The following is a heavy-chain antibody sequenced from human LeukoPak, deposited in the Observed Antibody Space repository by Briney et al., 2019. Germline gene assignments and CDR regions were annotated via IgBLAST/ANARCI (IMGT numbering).Heavy chain of an antibody. CDR3: ARDDRGGMDV. V-gene: IGHV4-59*12. Sequence: SETLSLTCTVSGGSISSYYWSWIRQPPGKGLEWIGYIYYSGSTNYNPSLKSRVTISVDTSKNQFSLKLSSVTAADTAVYYCARDDRGGMDVWGQGTTVTVSS. J-gene: IGHJ6*02. D-gene: IGHD3-22*01. CDR1: GGSISSYY. CDR2: IYYSGST.